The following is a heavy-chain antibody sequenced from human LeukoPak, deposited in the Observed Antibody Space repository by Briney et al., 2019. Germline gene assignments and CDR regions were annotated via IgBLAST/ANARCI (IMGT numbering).Heavy chain of an antibody. J-gene: IGHJ5*02. CDR3: ARTPLPYYDFWSGSPKYNWFDP. CDR1: GFTVSSNY. Sequence: GGSLRLSCAASGFTVSSNYMSWVRQAPGKGLEWVSYISSSSSTIYYADSVKGRFTISRDNAKNSLYLQMNSLRAEDTAVYYCARTPLPYYDFWSGSPKYNWFDPWGQGTLVTVSS. V-gene: IGHV3-48*01. CDR2: ISSSSSTI. D-gene: IGHD3-3*01.